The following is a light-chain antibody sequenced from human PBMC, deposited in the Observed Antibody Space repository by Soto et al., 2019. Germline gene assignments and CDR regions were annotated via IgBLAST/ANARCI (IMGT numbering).Light chain of an antibody. CDR2: DAS. CDR1: QSISSL. Sequence: DIQMTQSPSTLSASVGDRVTITCRASQSISSLLAWYQQKPGKAPKLLIYDASSLESGVPSRFSGSGSGTEFTLTISSLQPDDFATYYCQQYNSYSPWTFGKGTKVEIK. J-gene: IGKJ1*01. V-gene: IGKV1-5*01. CDR3: QQYNSYSPWT.